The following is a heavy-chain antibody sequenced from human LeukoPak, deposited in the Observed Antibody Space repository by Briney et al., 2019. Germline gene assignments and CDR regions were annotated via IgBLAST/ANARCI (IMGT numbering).Heavy chain of an antibody. CDR1: GFTFSNSW. J-gene: IGHJ4*02. D-gene: IGHD2-15*01. V-gene: IGHV3-7*01. Sequence: GGSLRLSCIASGFTFSNSWMTWVRQAPGRGLEWVANIKEDGTDKQYVDSVKGRFTISRDNAKNSVSLQMDGLRAEDTAVYYCARLSANDLGLYFPDYFDYWGQGTLVTVSS. CDR2: IKEDGTDK. CDR3: ARLSANDLGLYFPDYFDY.